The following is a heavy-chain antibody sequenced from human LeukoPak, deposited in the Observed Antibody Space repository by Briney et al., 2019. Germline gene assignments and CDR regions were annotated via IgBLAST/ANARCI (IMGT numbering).Heavy chain of an antibody. D-gene: IGHD3-9*01. CDR3: ARGYDILTGYYNWFDP. J-gene: IGHJ5*02. Sequence: ASVKVSCKASGYTFTSYYMHWVRQAPGQELEWMGIINPSGGSTSYAQKFQGRVTMTRDMSTSTVYMELSSLRSEDTAVYYCARGYDILTGYYNWFDPWGQGTLVTVSS. V-gene: IGHV1-46*01. CDR1: GYTFTSYY. CDR2: INPSGGST.